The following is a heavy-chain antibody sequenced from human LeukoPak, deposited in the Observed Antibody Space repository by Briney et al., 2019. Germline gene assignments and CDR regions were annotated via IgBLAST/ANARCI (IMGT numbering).Heavy chain of an antibody. CDR2: IHSGGST. CDR3: ARGPPPDFDC. CDR1: GVSISIYY. V-gene: IGHV4-4*07. J-gene: IGHJ4*02. Sequence: SETLSLTCTVSGVSISIYYWSWIRQPAGKGLEWIGRIHSGGSTDYNPSLKSRVTMSIDTSKNQFSLKLSSMTAADTAMYYCARGPPPDFDCWGQGTLVTVSS.